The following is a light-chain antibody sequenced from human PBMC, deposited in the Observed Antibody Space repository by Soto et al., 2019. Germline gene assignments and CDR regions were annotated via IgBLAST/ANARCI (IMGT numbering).Light chain of an antibody. Sequence: EIIFTQSPDTRSLSPVERATLSCRASQTVSSNYLAWCQQRPGQAPRLLIYAASTRATGVPDRFSGSGSGTDFALTISRLETEDFAVYYCQQYGGSPFTFGPGTKVDIK. CDR2: AAS. CDR1: QTVSSNY. CDR3: QQYGGSPFT. V-gene: IGKV3-20*01. J-gene: IGKJ3*01.